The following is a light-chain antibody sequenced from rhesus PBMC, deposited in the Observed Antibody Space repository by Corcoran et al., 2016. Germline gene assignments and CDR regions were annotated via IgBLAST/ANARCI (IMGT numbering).Light chain of an antibody. V-gene: IGKV3-40*03. CDR3: QQYNDLHPT. CDR2: SGY. Sequence: EIVMTQSPATLSLSPGETANLSCRASESVGSYLAWFQQKPRQAPNLLVHSGYFRDTGIPDRFSGSGSRTEFTLTISSLEPEYVGVYHCQQYNDLHPTFGQGTKVEIK. J-gene: IGKJ1*01. CDR1: ESVGSY.